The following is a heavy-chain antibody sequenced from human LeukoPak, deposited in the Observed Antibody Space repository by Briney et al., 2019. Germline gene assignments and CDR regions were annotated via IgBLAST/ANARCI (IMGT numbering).Heavy chain of an antibody. J-gene: IGHJ6*02. D-gene: IGHD3-3*01. CDR3: AKGGVGDFWSGPYYYGMDV. Sequence: PGGSLRLSWAASGFTFSSYAMSWVRQAPGKGLEWVSAISGSGGSTYYADSAKGRFTISRDNPKNTLYLQMNSLRAEDTAVYYCAKGGVGDFWSGPYYYGMDVWGQGTTVTVSS. V-gene: IGHV3-23*01. CDR2: ISGSGGST. CDR1: GFTFSSYA.